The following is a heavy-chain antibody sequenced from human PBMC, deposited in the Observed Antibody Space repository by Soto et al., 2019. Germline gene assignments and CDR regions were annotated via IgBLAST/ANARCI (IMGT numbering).Heavy chain of an antibody. V-gene: IGHV3-64D*08. Sequence: GGSLRLSCSASGFTFSSYAMHWVRQAPGKGLEYVSAISSNGGSTYYADSVKGRFTISRDNSKNTLYLQMSSLRAEDTAVYYCVKTRWPYDIDGWFDPWGQGTLVTVSS. D-gene: IGHD3-9*01. J-gene: IGHJ5*02. CDR1: GFTFSSYA. CDR3: VKTRWPYDIDGWFDP. CDR2: ISSNGGST.